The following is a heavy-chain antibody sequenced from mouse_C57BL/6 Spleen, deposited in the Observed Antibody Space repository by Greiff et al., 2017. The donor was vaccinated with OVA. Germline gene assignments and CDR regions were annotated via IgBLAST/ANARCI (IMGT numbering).Heavy chain of an antibody. J-gene: IGHJ4*01. CDR2: IDPSDSET. V-gene: IGHV1-52*01. Sequence: QVQLQQPGAELVRPGSSVKLSCKASGYTFTSYWMHWVKQRPIQGLEWIGNIDPSDSETHYNQKFKDKATLTVDKSSSTAYMQLSSLTPEDSAVYYCARDHYYAMDYWGQGTSVTVSS. CDR1: GYTFTSYW. CDR3: ARDHYYAMDY.